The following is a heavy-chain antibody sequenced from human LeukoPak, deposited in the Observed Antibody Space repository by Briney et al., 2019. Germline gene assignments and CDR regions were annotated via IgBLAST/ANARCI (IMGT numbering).Heavy chain of an antibody. Sequence: PGGSLRLSCAASGFTFSDYYMSWIRQAPGKGLEWVSYISSSGSTIYYADSVKGRFTISRDNAKNTLYLQMNSLRAEDTAVYYCASSYRGKYRAFDTWGQGTMVTVSS. J-gene: IGHJ3*02. V-gene: IGHV3-11*04. CDR2: ISSSGSTI. D-gene: IGHD1-26*01. CDR3: ASSYRGKYRAFDT. CDR1: GFTFSDYY.